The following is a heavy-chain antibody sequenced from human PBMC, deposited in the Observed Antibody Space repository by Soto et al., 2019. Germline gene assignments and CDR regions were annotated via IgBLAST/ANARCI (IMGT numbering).Heavy chain of an antibody. CDR1: GGSLTSGSYY. V-gene: IGHV4-61*01. Sequence: QVQLQESGPGLVKPSETLSLTCTVSGGSLTSGSYYWSWIRQPTGKGLEWIGNIYYSGSTNYNPSLKRGVTFAVATSKTQFYQKPSSVTAADTAVYYCEGVATGPTCKDHWVQGTLVTVSS. CDR2: IYYSGST. CDR3: EGVATGPTCKDH. J-gene: IGHJ4*02. D-gene: IGHD5-12*01.